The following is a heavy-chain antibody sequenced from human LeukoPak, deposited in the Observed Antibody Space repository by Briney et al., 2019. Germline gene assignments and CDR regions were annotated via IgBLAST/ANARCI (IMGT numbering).Heavy chain of an antibody. CDR1: GFTFDDYA. CDR2: ISWNSGSI. J-gene: IGHJ4*02. D-gene: IGHD3-10*01. V-gene: IGHV3-9*01. CDR3: AKDYHYGSGSYFTD. Sequence: GGSLRLSCAASGFTFDDYAMHWVRQAPGKGLEWVSGISWNSGSIGYADSVKGRFTISRDNAKNSLCLQMNSLRAEDTALYYCAKDYHYGSGSYFTDWGQGTLVTVSS.